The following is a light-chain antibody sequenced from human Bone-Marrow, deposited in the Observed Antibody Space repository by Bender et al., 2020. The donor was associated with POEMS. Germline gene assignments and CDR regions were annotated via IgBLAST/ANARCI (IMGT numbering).Light chain of an antibody. CDR2: EGS. V-gene: IGLV2-14*01. CDR3: CSYAGTSSWV. Sequence: QSALTQPASVSGSPGQSITVSCTGTSSDVGGYNYVSWYRQHPGKAPKLMIFEGSNRPSGVSNRFSGSKSGNTASLTVSGLQAADEAEYYCCSYAGTSSWVFGGGTKLTVL. J-gene: IGLJ3*02. CDR1: SSDVGGYNY.